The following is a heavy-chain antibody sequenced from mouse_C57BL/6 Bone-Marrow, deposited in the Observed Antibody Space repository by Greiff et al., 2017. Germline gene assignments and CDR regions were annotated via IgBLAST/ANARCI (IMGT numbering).Heavy chain of an antibody. CDR2: IYPRSGNT. D-gene: IGHD2-1*01. Sequence: VPLQQSGAELARPGASVKLSCKASGYTFTSYGISWVKQRTGQGLEWIGEIYPRSGNTYYNEKFKGKAPLTADKSSSTSYMELRSLTSEDSAVYFCAILYGNYAMDYWGQGTSVTVSS. CDR1: GYTFTSYG. J-gene: IGHJ4*01. CDR3: AILYGNYAMDY. V-gene: IGHV1-81*01.